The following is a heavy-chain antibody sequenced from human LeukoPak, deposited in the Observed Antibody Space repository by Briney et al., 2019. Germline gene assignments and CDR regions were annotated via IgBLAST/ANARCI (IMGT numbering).Heavy chain of an antibody. CDR1: GFTFRRHG. Sequence: GRSLRLSCAASGFTFRRHGMHWVRQAPGKGLEWVAVISYDGSNKNYADSVKGRFTISRDNSKNTLYLQMNSLRAEDTAVYYRAKDRSSSWSFDYWGQGTLVTVSS. J-gene: IGHJ4*02. CDR3: AKDRSSSWSFDY. D-gene: IGHD6-13*01. V-gene: IGHV3-30*18. CDR2: ISYDGSNK.